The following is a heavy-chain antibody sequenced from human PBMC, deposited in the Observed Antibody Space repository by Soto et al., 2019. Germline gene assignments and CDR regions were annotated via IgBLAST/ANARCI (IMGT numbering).Heavy chain of an antibody. V-gene: IGHV3-64D*08. CDR3: VKGTSSYYYDISPFDP. J-gene: IGHJ5*02. Sequence: PGGSLRLYCSASGFTFSSYAMHWVRQAPGKGLEYVSAISSNGGSTYYADSVKGRFTISRDNSKNTLYLQMSSLRAEDTAVYYCVKGTSSYYYDISPFDPWGQVNPFTAPS. CDR1: GFTFSSYA. CDR2: ISSNGGST. D-gene: IGHD3-22*01.